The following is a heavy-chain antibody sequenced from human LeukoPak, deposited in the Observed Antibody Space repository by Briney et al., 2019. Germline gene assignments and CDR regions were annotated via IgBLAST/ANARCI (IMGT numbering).Heavy chain of an antibody. CDR3: TTGPGYYHDSSGYAFLAFDI. CDR1: GFTFSNAW. V-gene: IGHV3-15*01. Sequence: GGSLRLSCAASGFTFSNAWMSWVRQAPGKGLEWVGRIKSKTDGGTTDYAAPVKGRFTISRDDSKNTLYLQMNSLKTEDTAVYYCTTGPGYYHDSSGYAFLAFDIWGQGTMVTVSS. D-gene: IGHD3-22*01. J-gene: IGHJ3*02. CDR2: IKSKTDGGTT.